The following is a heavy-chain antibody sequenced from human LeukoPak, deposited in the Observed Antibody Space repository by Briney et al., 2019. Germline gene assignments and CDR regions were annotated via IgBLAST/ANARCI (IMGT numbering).Heavy chain of an antibody. J-gene: IGHJ5*02. Sequence: ASVTVSFKASGYTFTSYDINWVRQAPGQGLEWMGWMHPNSGNTGYAQKFQGRVTFTRNTSISTAYMELSSLRSEDTAVYYCARESAAAGTGGFDPWGQGTLVTVSS. D-gene: IGHD6-13*01. CDR3: ARESAAAGTGGFDP. V-gene: IGHV1-8*03. CDR2: MHPNSGNT. CDR1: GYTFTSYD.